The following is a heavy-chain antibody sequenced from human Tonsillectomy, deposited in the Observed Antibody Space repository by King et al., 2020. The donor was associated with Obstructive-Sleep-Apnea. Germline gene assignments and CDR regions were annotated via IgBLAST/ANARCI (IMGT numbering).Heavy chain of an antibody. Sequence: QLVQSGGGVVQPGRSLRLSCAASGFTFNSYGMHWVRQAPGKGLEWLAVISYDGSNKNYADSVKGRFTISRDNSKNTLYLKMNSLRAEDTAMYYCAKNEGSISAVSTDPIAWGQGTLVTVSS. V-gene: IGHV3-30*18. J-gene: IGHJ5*02. CDR2: ISYDGSNK. CDR1: GFTFNSYG. CDR3: AKNEGSISAVSTDPIA. D-gene: IGHD6-6*01.